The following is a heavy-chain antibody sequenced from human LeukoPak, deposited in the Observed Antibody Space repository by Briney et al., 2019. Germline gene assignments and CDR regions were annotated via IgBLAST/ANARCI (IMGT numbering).Heavy chain of an antibody. D-gene: IGHD3-10*01. CDR2: INHSGST. Sequence: SETLSLTCAVYGGSFSGYYWSWIRQPPGKGLEWIREINHSGSTNYNPSLKSRVTISVDTSKNQFSLKLSSVTAADTAVYYCARRSELLWFGILDYWGQGTLVTVSS. CDR3: ARRSELLWFGILDY. V-gene: IGHV4-34*01. J-gene: IGHJ4*02. CDR1: GGSFSGYY.